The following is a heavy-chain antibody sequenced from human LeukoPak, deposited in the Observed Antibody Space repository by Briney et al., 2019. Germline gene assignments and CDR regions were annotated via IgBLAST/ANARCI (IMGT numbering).Heavy chain of an antibody. V-gene: IGHV3-48*03. Sequence: PGGSLRLSCAASGFTFSSYEMNRVRQAPGKGLEWVSYISGSGGTVYYADSVKGRFTVSRDNARNSLYVQMNTLRAEDTAAYYCARIRGSSRQFLDYWGQGTLVTVSS. D-gene: IGHD1-26*01. J-gene: IGHJ4*02. CDR2: ISGSGGTV. CDR3: ARIRGSSRQFLDY. CDR1: GFTFSSYE.